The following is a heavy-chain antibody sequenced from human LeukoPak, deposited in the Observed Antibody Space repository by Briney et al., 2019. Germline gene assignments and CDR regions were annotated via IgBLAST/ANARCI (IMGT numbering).Heavy chain of an antibody. V-gene: IGHV4-59*01. J-gene: IGHJ4*02. CDR3: ARLNCGGDCYHRGIFDY. CDR1: GGSISSYY. D-gene: IGHD2-21*01. CDR2: IYYSGST. Sequence: PSETLSLTCTVSGGSISSYYWSWIRQPPGKGLEWIGYIYYSGSTNYNPSLKSRVTISVDTSKNQFSLKLSSVTAADTAVYYCARLNCGGDCYHRGIFDYWGQGTLVTVSS.